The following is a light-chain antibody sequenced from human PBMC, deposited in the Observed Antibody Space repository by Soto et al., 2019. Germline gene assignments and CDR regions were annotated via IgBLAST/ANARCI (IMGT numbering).Light chain of an antibody. V-gene: IGLV9-49*01. CDR3: GADHGSGSNFVVV. CDR1: SGYSNYK. CDR2: VGTGGIVG. Sequence: QPVLTQPPSASASLGASVTLTCTLSSGYSNYKVDWYQQRPGKGPRFVMRVGTGGIVGSKGDGIPDRFSVLGSGLNRYLTIKNIQEEDESDYHCGADHGSGSNFVVVFGGRTKLTVL. J-gene: IGLJ2*01.